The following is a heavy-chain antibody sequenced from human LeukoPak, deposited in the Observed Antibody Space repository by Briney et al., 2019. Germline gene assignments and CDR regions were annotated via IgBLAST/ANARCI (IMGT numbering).Heavy chain of an antibody. CDR1: GFTFGSYW. D-gene: IGHD2-15*01. V-gene: IGHV3-21*01. Sequence: GGSLRLSCEASGFTFGSYWMHWVRQAPGKGLEWVSSISSSSSYIYYADSVKGRFTISRDNAKNSLYLQMNSLRAEDTAVYYCASWAVAATPYYYYGMDVWGQGTTVTVSS. CDR2: ISSSSSYI. CDR3: ASWAVAATPYYYYGMDV. J-gene: IGHJ6*02.